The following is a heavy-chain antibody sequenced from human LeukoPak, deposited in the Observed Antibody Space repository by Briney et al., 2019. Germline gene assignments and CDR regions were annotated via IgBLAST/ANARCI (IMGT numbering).Heavy chain of an antibody. D-gene: IGHD2-15*01. V-gene: IGHV3-30-3*01. J-gene: IGHJ4*02. CDR3: AKDGGGWAFDY. CDR1: GFTFSSYA. Sequence: GGSLRLSCAASGFTFSSYAMHWVRQAPGKGLEWVAVISYDGSNKYYADSVKGRFTISRDNSKNTLSLQTNSLRAEDTAVYYCAKDGGGWAFDYWGQGTLVTVSS. CDR2: ISYDGSNK.